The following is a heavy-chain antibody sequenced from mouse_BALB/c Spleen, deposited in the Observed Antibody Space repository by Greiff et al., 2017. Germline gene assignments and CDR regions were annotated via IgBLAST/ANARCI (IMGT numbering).Heavy chain of an antibody. CDR1: GYSITSDYA. CDR2: ISYSGST. Sequence: DVKLQESGPGLVKPSQSLSLTCTVTGYSITSDYAWNWIRQFPGNKLEWMGYISYSGSTSYNPSLKSRISITRDTSKNQFFLQLNSVTTEDTATYYCARDNYGTDYFDYWGQGTTLTVSS. D-gene: IGHD1-1*01. V-gene: IGHV3-2*02. CDR3: ARDNYGTDYFDY. J-gene: IGHJ2*01.